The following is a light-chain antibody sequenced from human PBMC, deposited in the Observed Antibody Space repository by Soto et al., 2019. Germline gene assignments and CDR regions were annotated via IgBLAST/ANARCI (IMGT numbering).Light chain of an antibody. CDR2: GAS. V-gene: IGKV1-39*01. J-gene: IGKJ2*01. Sequence: IQMTQSPSSLSASVGDSVTVTCRASQSINIYLNWYQQKPGKAPTLLIYGASSLQSGVPSRFTGGGSRTDFTLTISSLHPEDFATYYCQQSYRSPYTVGQGTKLDIK. CDR1: QSINIY. CDR3: QQSYRSPYT.